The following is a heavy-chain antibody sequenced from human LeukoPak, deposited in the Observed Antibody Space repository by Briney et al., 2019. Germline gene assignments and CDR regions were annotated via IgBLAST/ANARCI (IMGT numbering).Heavy chain of an antibody. Sequence: SETLSLTCAVYGGSFSGYYWSWIRQPPGKGLEWIGEINHSGSTNYNPSLKSRVTISVDTSKNQFSLKLSSVTAADTAVYYCARWREYALDYWGQGTLVTVRS. D-gene: IGHD2-2*01. V-gene: IGHV4-34*01. J-gene: IGHJ4*02. CDR3: ARWREYALDY. CDR2: INHSGST. CDR1: GGSFSGYY.